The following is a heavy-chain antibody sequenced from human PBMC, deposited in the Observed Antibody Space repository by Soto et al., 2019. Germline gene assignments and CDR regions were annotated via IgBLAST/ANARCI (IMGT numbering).Heavy chain of an antibody. CDR1: GGSISSYY. CDR3: ARGGYSYGYVPY. CDR2: IYYSGST. V-gene: IGHV4-59*01. Sequence: QVQLQESGPGLVKPSETLSLTCTVSGGSISSYYWSWIRQPPGQGLEWIGYIYYSGSTNYNPSLKSRVTISVDTSKNQFSLKLSSVTAADTAVYYCARGGYSYGYVPYWGQGTLVTVSS. D-gene: IGHD5-18*01. J-gene: IGHJ4*02.